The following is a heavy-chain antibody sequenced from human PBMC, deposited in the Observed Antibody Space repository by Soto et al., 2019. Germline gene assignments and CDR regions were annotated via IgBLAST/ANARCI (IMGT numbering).Heavy chain of an antibody. CDR2: IYYIGSP. D-gene: IGHD3-10*01. V-gene: IGHV4-30-4*08. J-gene: IGHJ6*02. CDR1: GDSISSGDSY. Sequence: QVQLQESGPGLVKPSQTLSLTCTVSGDSISSGDSYWSWIRQAPGKVLEWLGYIYYIGSPYHNPSLKSRLSISVDPSNNQVSLELRSVTAADTAVDYCARDRMVRGVQPLDVWGQGTTVIVSS. CDR3: ARDRMVRGVQPLDV.